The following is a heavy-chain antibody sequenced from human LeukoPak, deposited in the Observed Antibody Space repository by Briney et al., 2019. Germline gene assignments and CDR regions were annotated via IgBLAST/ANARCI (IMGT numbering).Heavy chain of an antibody. D-gene: IGHD3-16*01. CDR3: ARGGFAPLDL. Sequence: PSETLSLTCTVSGGSISSSYCSWFRQPAGKGLEWIGRIHFSETTNNNPSLKSRVTLSLDTSKNRFSLNMTSVTAADTAVYYCARGGFAPLDLWGQGILVTVSS. CDR1: GGSISSSY. V-gene: IGHV4-4*07. CDR2: IHFSETT. J-gene: IGHJ5*02.